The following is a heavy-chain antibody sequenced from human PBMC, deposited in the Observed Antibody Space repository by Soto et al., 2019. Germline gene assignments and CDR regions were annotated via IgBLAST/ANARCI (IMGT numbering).Heavy chain of an antibody. CDR2: IKNKVNSYIT. J-gene: IGHJ6*02. CDR1: GFTFSDHY. CDR3: GRSANMHGTDV. V-gene: IGHV3-72*01. Sequence: PGGSLRLSCSASGFTFSDHYMDWVRQAPGKGLEWIGRIKNKVNSYITEYAASVKGRFAISRDDSKNSLYLQMNSLKTEDTAMYYCGRSANMHGTDVRGLGTTVTVSS.